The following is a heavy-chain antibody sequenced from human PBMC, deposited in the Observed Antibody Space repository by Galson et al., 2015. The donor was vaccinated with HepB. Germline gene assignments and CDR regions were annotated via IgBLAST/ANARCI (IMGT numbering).Heavy chain of an antibody. D-gene: IGHD6-19*01. J-gene: IGHJ4*02. V-gene: IGHV3-21*01. Sequence: SLRLSCAASGFTFSSYSMNWVRQAPGKGLEWVSSIHSSSTYIYYADSVEGRFTISRDNAKNSLYLQMNSLRAEDTAVYYCARDLLIGGYSSTGGFDYWGQGTLVTVSS. CDR2: IHSSSTYI. CDR3: ARDLLIGGYSSTGGFDY. CDR1: GFTFSSYS.